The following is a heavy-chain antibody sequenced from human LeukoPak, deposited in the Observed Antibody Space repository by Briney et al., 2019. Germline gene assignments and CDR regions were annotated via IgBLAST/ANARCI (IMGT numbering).Heavy chain of an antibody. D-gene: IGHD6-13*01. J-gene: IGHJ5*02. V-gene: IGHV1-2*02. CDR2: INPNSGGT. Sequence: ASVKVSCKASGYTFTGYYMHWVRQAPGPGLEWMGWINPNSGGTNYAQKFQGRVTMTRDTSISTAYMELSRLRSDDTAVYYCAREEWAAARVYWFDPWGQGTLVTVSS. CDR3: AREEWAAARVYWFDP. CDR1: GYTFTGYY.